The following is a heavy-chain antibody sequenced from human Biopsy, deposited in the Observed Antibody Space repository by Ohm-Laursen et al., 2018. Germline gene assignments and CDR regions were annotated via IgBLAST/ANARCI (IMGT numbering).Heavy chain of an antibody. D-gene: IGHD3-10*01. CDR1: GFTFSNKW. V-gene: IGHV3-21*06. CDR2: ISASSSYI. J-gene: IGHJ5*01. CDR3: ATELLPPGVGGPWLDS. Sequence: SLRLSCTASGFTFSNKWMNWVRQAPGKGLEWVSSISASSSYIYYADSVKGRFTVSRDNTKNTLYLQMNSLRAADTAIYFCATELLPPGVGGPWLDSWGQGTPVTVSS.